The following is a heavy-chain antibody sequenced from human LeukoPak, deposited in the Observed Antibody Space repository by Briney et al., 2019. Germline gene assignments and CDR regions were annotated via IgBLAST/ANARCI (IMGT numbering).Heavy chain of an antibody. CDR1: GYTFTGYY. V-gene: IGHV1-2*02. J-gene: IGHJ5*02. CDR3: AKEGHDYSNYGWLDP. D-gene: IGHD4-4*01. CDR2: IHPNSGGT. Sequence: GASVKVSCKASGYTFTGYYMHWVRQAPGQGLEWMGWIHPNSGGTNYAQKFQGRVTMTRDTSISTAYMELSRLRSDDTAVYYCAKEGHDYSNYGWLDPWGQGTLVTVSS.